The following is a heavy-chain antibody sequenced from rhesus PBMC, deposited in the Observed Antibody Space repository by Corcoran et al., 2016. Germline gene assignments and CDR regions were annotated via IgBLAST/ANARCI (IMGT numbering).Heavy chain of an antibody. CDR3: ARRGSNYAFFDY. Sequence: QVTLKESGPALVKLTQTLTLTCTFSGFSLSTRGVCVCCVRQPPGRTRSLLAHIYWDDDKRYSTPLKTRHTISKDTYKHKVILKMGNMGAVDTATYYCARRGSNYAFFDYWGQGVLVTVSS. D-gene: IGHD4-23*01. V-gene: IGHV2-1*01. J-gene: IGHJ4*01. CDR2: IYWDDDK. CDR1: GFSLSTRGVC.